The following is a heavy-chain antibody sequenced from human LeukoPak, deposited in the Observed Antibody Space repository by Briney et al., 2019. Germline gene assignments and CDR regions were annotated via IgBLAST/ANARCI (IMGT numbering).Heavy chain of an antibody. CDR3: ARDPVVGGLDY. J-gene: IGHJ4*02. D-gene: IGHD2-15*01. Sequence: PGGSLRLSCSVSGFTLTVYSMDWVRQAPGQGLEWISYIGTGGTTYYANSVLGRFTVSRDNDRKSIYLQMNSLTVEDTGVYYWARDPVVGGLDYWGQGALVKVS. CDR2: IGTGGTT. CDR1: GFTLTVYS. V-gene: IGHV3-69-1*01.